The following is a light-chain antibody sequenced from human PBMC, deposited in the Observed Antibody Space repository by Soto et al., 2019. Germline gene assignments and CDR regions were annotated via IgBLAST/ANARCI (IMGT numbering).Light chain of an antibody. J-gene: IGLJ2*01. CDR1: TSDVGGYNY. V-gene: IGLV2-14*01. CDR3: SSYTSSTTLV. CDR2: EVS. Sequence: QSALTQPASVSGSPGQSITISCTGTTSDVGGYNYVSWYQQHPGKAPKLMIYEVSNRPSGVSNRFSGSKSGNTASLTISGLQPDDEADYYCSSYTSSTTLVFGGGTQLTVL.